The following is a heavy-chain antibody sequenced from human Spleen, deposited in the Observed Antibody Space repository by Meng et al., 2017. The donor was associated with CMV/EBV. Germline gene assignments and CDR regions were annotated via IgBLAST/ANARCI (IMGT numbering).Heavy chain of an antibody. CDR2: INPNSGGT. J-gene: IGHJ6*02. CDR1: GYTFTGYY. CDR3: TRVMWERRFDMDV. Sequence: ASVKVSCKASGYTFTGYYMHWVRQAPGQGLEWMGWINPNSGGTNYAQKFQGRVTMTRDTSISTAYMELSRLRSDDTAVYYCTRVMWERRFDMDVWGQGTTVTVSS. D-gene: IGHD1-26*01. V-gene: IGHV1-2*02.